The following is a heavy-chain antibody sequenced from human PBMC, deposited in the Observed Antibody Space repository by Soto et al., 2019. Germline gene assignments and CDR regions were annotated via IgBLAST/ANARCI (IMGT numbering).Heavy chain of an antibody. D-gene: IGHD4-17*01. CDR3: AKDLSYGDFVDY. J-gene: IGHJ4*02. V-gene: IGHV3-30*18. Sequence: QVQLVESGGGVVQPGRSLRLSCAASGFTFSSYGMHWVRQAPGKGLEWVAVISYDGSNKYYADSVKGRFTISRDNSKNTLYLQMNSLRAEDTAVYYCAKDLSYGDFVDYWGQGTLVTVSS. CDR1: GFTFSSYG. CDR2: ISYDGSNK.